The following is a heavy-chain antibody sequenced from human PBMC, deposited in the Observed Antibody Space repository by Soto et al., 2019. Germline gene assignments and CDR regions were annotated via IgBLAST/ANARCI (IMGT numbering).Heavy chain of an antibody. CDR1: GFTFGDYA. J-gene: IGHJ6*02. Sequence: GGSLRLSCAASGFTFGDYAMHWVRQVPGKGLEWVSGFKWNSGDVGYADSVKGRFTISRDNARNSLYLQMNSLRPEDTAVYYCAKDRSSGSPYYGMDFWGQGTMVTVS. V-gene: IGHV3-9*01. D-gene: IGHD3-10*01. CDR2: FKWNSGDV. CDR3: AKDRSSGSPYYGMDF.